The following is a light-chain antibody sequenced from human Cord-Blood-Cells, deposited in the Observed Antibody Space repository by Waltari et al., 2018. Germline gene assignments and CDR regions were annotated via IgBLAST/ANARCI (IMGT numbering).Light chain of an antibody. CDR1: SSTIGSNY. Sequence: QSVLTQPPSASGTPGQRVTISCSGRSSTIGSNYVSWYQQLPGTAPKLLIYRNNQRPSGVPDRFSGSKSGTSASLAISGLRSEDEADYYCAAWDDSLSGRGVFGTGTKVTVL. CDR3: AAWDDSLSGRGV. J-gene: IGLJ1*01. CDR2: RNN. V-gene: IGLV1-47*01.